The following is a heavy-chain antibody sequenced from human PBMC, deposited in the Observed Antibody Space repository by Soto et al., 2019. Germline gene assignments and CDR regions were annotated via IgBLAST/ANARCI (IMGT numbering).Heavy chain of an antibody. CDR3: ARDLRPSSTSCCGPFGFYYYGMDV. Sequence: GASVKVSCKASGGTFSSYAISWVRQAPGQGLEWMGGIIPIFGTANYAQKFQGRVTITADESTSTAYMELSSLRSEDTAAYYCARDLRPSSTSCCGPFGFYYYGMDVWGQGTTVTVSS. CDR1: GGTFSSYA. J-gene: IGHJ6*02. V-gene: IGHV1-69*13. CDR2: IIPIFGTA. D-gene: IGHD2-2*01.